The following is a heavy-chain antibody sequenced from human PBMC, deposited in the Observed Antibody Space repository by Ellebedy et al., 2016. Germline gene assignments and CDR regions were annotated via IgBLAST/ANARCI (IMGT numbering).Heavy chain of an antibody. J-gene: IGHJ6*02. D-gene: IGHD6-6*01. V-gene: IGHV3-53*05. CDR3: AREWALGNSSSDLYGHDYYYGMDV. CDR1: GFTVSSNY. Sequence: GESLKISCAASGFTVSSNYMSWVRQAPGKGLEWVSLIYSGGSTYYADSVKGRFTISRDNSKNTLYLQMNSLRSDDTAVYYCAREWALGNSSSDLYGHDYYYGMDVWGQGTTVTVSS. CDR2: IYSGGST.